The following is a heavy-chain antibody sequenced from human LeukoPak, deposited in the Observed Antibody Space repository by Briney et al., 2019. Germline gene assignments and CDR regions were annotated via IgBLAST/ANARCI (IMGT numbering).Heavy chain of an antibody. J-gene: IGHJ4*02. D-gene: IGHD4-17*01. V-gene: IGHV4-4*02. CDR3: ARASHDYGDYSHFDY. Sequence: SETLSLTCAVSGGSISSRNWWSWVRQPPGKGLEWIGEIYHSGSTNYNPSLKTRVTISVDKSKNQFSLKLSSVTAADTAVYYCARASHDYGDYSHFDYWGQGTLVTVSS. CDR1: GGSISSRNW. CDR2: IYHSGST.